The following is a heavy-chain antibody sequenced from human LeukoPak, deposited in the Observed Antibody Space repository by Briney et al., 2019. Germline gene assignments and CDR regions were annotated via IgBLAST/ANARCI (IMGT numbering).Heavy chain of an antibody. D-gene: IGHD4-23*01. CDR3: ARTYGGNSYDAFDI. Sequence: PSETLSLTCTVSGGSISSYFWSWIRQPPGKGLEWIGYISYSGSTNYNPSLKSRVTISVDTSKKQFPLKLRSVTAADTAVYYCARTYGGNSYDAFDIWGQGTMVTVSS. CDR2: ISYSGST. CDR1: GGSISSYF. V-gene: IGHV4-59*08. J-gene: IGHJ3*02.